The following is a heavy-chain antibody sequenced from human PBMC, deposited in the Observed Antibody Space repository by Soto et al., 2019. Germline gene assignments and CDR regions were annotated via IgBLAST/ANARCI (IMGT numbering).Heavy chain of an antibody. CDR1: GFTFSSYA. CDR3: AKAIAALYYYYGMDV. V-gene: IGHV3-23*01. D-gene: IGHD6-13*01. Sequence: GGSLRLSCAAPGFTFSSYAMSWVRQAPGKGLEWVSAISGSGGSTYYADSVKGRFTISRDNSKNTLYLQMNSLRAEDTAVYYCAKAIAALYYYYGMDVWGQGTTDTVSS. CDR2: ISGSGGST. J-gene: IGHJ6*02.